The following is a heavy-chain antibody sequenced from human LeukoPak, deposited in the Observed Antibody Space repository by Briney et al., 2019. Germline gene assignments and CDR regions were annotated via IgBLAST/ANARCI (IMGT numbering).Heavy chain of an antibody. V-gene: IGHV3-73*01. D-gene: IGHD3-10*01. CDR1: GFTFSGSA. Sequence: GRSLRLSCAASGFTFSGSAMHRGRQASGKGLEWVGRIRSKANSYATAYAASVKGRFTISRDDSKNTAYLQMNSLKTEDTAVYYCTSHTGPDDYWGQGTLVTVSS. CDR3: TSHTGPDDY. CDR2: IRSKANSYAT. J-gene: IGHJ4*02.